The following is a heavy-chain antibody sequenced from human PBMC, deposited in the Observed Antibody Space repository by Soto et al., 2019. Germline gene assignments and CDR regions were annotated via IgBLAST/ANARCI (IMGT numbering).Heavy chain of an antibody. CDR1: GFTFHDYA. CDR3: AKDPNWGIDY. Sequence: GGSLRLSCATSGFTFHDYAMSWVRQAPGKGLEWVSAIAFTGSATYYADSVKGRFTISRDNSKNIVYLQMSSLRVDDTALYYCAKDPNWGIDYWGQGTLVTVSS. CDR2: IAFTGSAT. J-gene: IGHJ4*02. V-gene: IGHV3-23*01. D-gene: IGHD7-27*01.